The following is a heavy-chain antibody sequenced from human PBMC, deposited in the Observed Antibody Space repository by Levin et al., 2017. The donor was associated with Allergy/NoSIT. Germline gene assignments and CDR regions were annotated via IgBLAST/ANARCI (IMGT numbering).Heavy chain of an antibody. CDR3: VRNMIVAAAPILDY. CDR2: VDWDDDE. D-gene: IGHD3/OR15-3a*01. J-gene: IGHJ4*02. Sequence: SGPTLVKPTQTXXXXCXXSXXXXXXXXXCVNWIRQPPGKALEWLARVDWDDDEIYSPSLKTRLTISKDTSKNQVVLTMTNMDPVDTATYYCVRNMIVAAAPILDYWGQGILVSVSS. CDR1: XXXXXXXXXC. V-gene: IGHV2-70*17.